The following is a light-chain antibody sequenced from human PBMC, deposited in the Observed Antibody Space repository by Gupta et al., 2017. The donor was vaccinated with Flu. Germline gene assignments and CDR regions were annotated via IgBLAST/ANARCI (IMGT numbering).Light chain of an antibody. J-gene: IGKJ1*01. V-gene: IGKV4-1*01. CDR1: QSVLYSSNNKNY. Sequence: DIVMTRSPDSLAVSLGERATINCKSSQSVLYSSNNKNYLAWYQQKPGQPPKLLIYWASTRESGVPDRFSGSGSGTXFTLTIXSLQAEDVAVYYCQQYDSTPWTFGXGTKVEIK. CDR3: QQYDSTPWT. CDR2: WAS.